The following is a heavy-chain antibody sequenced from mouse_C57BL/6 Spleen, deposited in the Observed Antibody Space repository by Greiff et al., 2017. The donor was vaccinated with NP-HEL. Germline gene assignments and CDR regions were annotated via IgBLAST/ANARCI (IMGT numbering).Heavy chain of an antibody. CDR1: GFSLTSYG. V-gene: IGHV2-2*01. CDR2: IWSGGST. D-gene: IGHD2-10*02. J-gene: IGHJ2*01. Sequence: VKVVESGPGLVQPSQSLSITCTVSGFSLTSYGVHWVRQSPGKGLEWLGVIWSGGSTDYNAAFISRLSISKDNSKSQVFFKMNSLQADDTAIYYCARPYGNYEGYFDYWGQGTTLTVSS. CDR3: ARPYGNYEGYFDY.